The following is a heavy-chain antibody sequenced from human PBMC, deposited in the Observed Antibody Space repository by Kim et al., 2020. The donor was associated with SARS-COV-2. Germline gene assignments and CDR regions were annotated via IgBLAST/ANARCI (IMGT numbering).Heavy chain of an antibody. D-gene: IGHD5-12*01. V-gene: IGHV4-34*01. J-gene: IGHJ4*01. Sequence: SETLSLTCAVYGGSFSGYYWSWIRQPPGKGLEWIGEINHSGSTNYNPSLKSRVTISVDTSKNQFSLKLSSVTAADTAVYYCARGRGLGKWLRPTWSGFD. CDR1: GGSFSGYY. CDR2: INHSGST. CDR3: ARGRGLGKWLRPTWSGFD.